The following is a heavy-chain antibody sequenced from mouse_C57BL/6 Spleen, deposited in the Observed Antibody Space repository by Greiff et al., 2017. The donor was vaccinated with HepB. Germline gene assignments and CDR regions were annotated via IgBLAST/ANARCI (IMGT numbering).Heavy chain of an antibody. V-gene: IGHV1-82*01. J-gene: IGHJ4*01. Sequence: VKLMESGPELVKPGASVKISCKASGYAFSSSWMNWVKQRPGKGLEWIGRIYPGDGDTNYNGKFKGKATLTADKSSSTAYMQLSSLTSEDSAVYFCARCTMVTTDYYAMDYWGQGTSVTVSS. CDR3: ARCTMVTTDYYAMDY. CDR2: IYPGDGDT. CDR1: GYAFSSSW. D-gene: IGHD2-2*01.